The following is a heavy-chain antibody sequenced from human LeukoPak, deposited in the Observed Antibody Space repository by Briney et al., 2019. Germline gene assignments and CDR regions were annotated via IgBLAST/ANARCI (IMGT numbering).Heavy chain of an antibody. CDR2: ITGRGDET. D-gene: IGHD6-13*01. CDR3: AKGAAAGLVDWFDP. CDR1: GFIFSNYA. V-gene: IGHV3-23*01. J-gene: IGHJ5*02. Sequence: RPGGSLRLSCAASGFIFSNYALMWVRPAPGKGLEWVSSITGRGDETFYADSVKGRFSLSRDNSKNMLYLQMYSLGAEDTAIYYCAKGAAAGLVDWFDPWGQGTLVTVSS.